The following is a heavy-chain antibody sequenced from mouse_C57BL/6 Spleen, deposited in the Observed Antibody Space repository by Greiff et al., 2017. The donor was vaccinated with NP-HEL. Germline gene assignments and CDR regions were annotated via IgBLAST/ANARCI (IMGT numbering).Heavy chain of an antibody. Sequence: VKLQQSGAELVRPGASVTLSCKASGYTFTDYEMHWVKQTPVHGLEWIGAIDPETGGTAYNQKFKGKAILTADKSSSTAYMELRSLTSEDSAVYYCTRFGTSISLYYGKPPFAYWGQGTLVTVSA. CDR2: IDPETGGT. V-gene: IGHV1-15*01. CDR1: GYTFTDYE. CDR3: TRFGTSISLYYGKPPFAY. D-gene: IGHD2-1*01. J-gene: IGHJ3*01.